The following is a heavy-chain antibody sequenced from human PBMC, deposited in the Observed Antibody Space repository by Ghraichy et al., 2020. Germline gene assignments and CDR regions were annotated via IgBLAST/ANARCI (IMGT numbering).Heavy chain of an antibody. Sequence: SETLSLTCTVSGGSISSSSYYWGWIRQPPGKGLEWIGSIYYSGSTYYNPSLKSRVTISVDTSKNQFSLKLSSVTAADTAVYYCARKAYCSSTSCYLGLHYYYYYYGMDVWGQGTTVTVSS. CDR3: ARKAYCSSTSCYLGLHYYYYYYGMDV. D-gene: IGHD2-2*01. CDR2: IYYSGST. CDR1: GGSISSSSYY. V-gene: IGHV4-39*07. J-gene: IGHJ6*02.